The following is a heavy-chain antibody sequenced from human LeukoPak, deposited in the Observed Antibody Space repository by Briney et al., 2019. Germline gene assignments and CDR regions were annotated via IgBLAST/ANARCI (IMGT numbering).Heavy chain of an antibody. CDR1: GYTFTGYY. Sequence: ASVKVSCKASGYTFTGYYMHWVRQAPGQGLEWMGWISAYNGNTNYAQKLQGRVTMTTDTSTSTAYMELRSLRSDNTAVYYCAREAATATGYYYYYMDVWGKGTTVTISS. CDR3: AREAATATGYYYYYMDV. D-gene: IGHD6-25*01. J-gene: IGHJ6*03. V-gene: IGHV1-18*04. CDR2: ISAYNGNT.